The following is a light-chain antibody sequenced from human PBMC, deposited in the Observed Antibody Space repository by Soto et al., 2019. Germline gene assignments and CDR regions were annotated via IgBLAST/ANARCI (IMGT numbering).Light chain of an antibody. CDR3: QQFNSYPIT. CDR1: QGIRGA. Sequence: AIQLTQSPSSLSASVGDRVTITCRANQGIRGALAWYQQRPGKPPKMLIYDVSKLERGVPSRFSGSDSGTHFTLTISSLEAEDSATYYCQQFNSYPITFGQGTRLEIK. V-gene: IGKV1-13*02. CDR2: DVS. J-gene: IGKJ5*01.